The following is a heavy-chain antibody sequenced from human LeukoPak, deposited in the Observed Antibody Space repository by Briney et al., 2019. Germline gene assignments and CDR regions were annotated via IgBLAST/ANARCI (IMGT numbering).Heavy chain of an antibody. CDR2: FDPEDGET. V-gene: IGHV1-24*01. J-gene: IGHJ4*02. Sequence: GASVKVSCKVSGYTLTELSMHWVRQAPGKGLEWMGGFDPEDGETIYAQKFQGRVTMTTDTSTSTAYMELRSLRSDDTAVYYCARFWSGYSLYWGQGTLVTVSS. CDR1: GYTLTELS. CDR3: ARFWSGYSLY. D-gene: IGHD5-18*01.